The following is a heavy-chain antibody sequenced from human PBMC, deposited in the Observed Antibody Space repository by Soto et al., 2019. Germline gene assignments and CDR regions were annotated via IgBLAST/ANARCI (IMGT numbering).Heavy chain of an antibody. CDR3: ARDTSIAALGRTHYYYYYGMDV. Sequence: GASVKVSCKASGYTFTSYGISWVRQAPGQGLERMGWISAYNGNTNYAQKLQGRVTMTTDTSTSTAYMELRSLRSDDTAVYYCARDTSIAALGRTHYYYYYGMDVWGQGTTVTVSS. D-gene: IGHD6-6*01. J-gene: IGHJ6*02. CDR2: ISAYNGNT. V-gene: IGHV1-18*01. CDR1: GYTFTSYG.